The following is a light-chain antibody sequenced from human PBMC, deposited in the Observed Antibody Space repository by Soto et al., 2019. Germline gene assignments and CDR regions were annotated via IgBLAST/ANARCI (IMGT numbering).Light chain of an antibody. V-gene: IGLV2-8*01. CDR3: TSYAGGNNV. CDR2: EVN. CDR1: SSDVGGYNY. J-gene: IGLJ1*01. Sequence: QSALTQPPSASGSPGQSVTISCTGTSSDVGGYNYVSWYQQYPGKVPRLMIYEVNKRPSGVPDRFSGSKSGNTASLTVSGLHAEDEAYYYCTSYAGGNNVFGTGTKLTVL.